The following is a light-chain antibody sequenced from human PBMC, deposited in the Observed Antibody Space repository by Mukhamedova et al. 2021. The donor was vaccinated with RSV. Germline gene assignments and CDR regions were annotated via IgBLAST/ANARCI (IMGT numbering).Light chain of an antibody. J-gene: IGKJ3*01. CDR3: QQLNHDPPS. CDR2: DAS. CDR1: QGITTS. Sequence: CRTSQGITTSLAWYVQRPGRAPNLLIYDASTLQSGVPSRISGSGSGREFTLTISSLQPEDSATYYCQQLNHDPPSFGPGTRVDIK. V-gene: IGKV1-9*01.